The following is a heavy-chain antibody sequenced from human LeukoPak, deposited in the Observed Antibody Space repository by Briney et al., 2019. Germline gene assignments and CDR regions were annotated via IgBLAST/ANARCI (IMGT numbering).Heavy chain of an antibody. J-gene: IGHJ3*02. Sequence: PGGSLRLSCAASGFTFSSYGMHWVRQAPGKGLEWVAVISYDGSNKYYADSVKGRFTISRDNSKNTLYLQMNSLRAEDTAVYYCARGWGSSVYASAFDIWGQGTMVTISS. CDR1: GFTFSSYG. D-gene: IGHD3-22*01. V-gene: IGHV3-30*03. CDR2: ISYDGSNK. CDR3: ARGWGSSVYASAFDI.